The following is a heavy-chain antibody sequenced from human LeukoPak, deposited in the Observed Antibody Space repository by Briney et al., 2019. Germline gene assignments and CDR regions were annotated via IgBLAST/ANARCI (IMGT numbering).Heavy chain of an antibody. CDR1: GFTFNSYW. CDR3: AGRGARLV. Sequence: GGSLRLSCAASGFTFNSYWMNWVRQAPGKGLEWVANINQDGSEKSYVDSVKGRFTISRDNAKNSLYLQMNSLRAEDTAVYYCAGRGARLVWGQGTLVSVSS. V-gene: IGHV3-7*01. D-gene: IGHD6-6*01. J-gene: IGHJ4*02. CDR2: INQDGSEK.